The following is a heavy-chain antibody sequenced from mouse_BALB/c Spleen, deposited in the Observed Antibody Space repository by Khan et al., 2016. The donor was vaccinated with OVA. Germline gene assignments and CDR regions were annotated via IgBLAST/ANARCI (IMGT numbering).Heavy chain of an antibody. CDR3: ARELRLGGFAY. CDR2: IWGDGST. J-gene: IGHJ3*01. CDR1: GISLTGFG. Sequence: QVQLKQSGPGLVAPSQSLSITCTVSGISLTGFGINWVRQPSGKGLEWLGMIWGDGSTDYNSALKFRLSISKDNSKSQVFLKMNSLQTDDTARYYCARELRLGGFAYWGQGTLVTVSA. D-gene: IGHD1-2*01. V-gene: IGHV2-6-7*01.